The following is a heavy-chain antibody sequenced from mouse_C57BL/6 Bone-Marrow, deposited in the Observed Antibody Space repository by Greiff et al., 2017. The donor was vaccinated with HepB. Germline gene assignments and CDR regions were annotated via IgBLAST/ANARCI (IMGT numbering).Heavy chain of an antibody. Sequence: QVHLQQPGAELVRPGTSVKLSCKASGYTFTSYWMHWVKQRPGQGLEWIGVIDPSDSYTNYNQKFKGKATLTVDTSSSTAYMQLSSLTSEDSAVYYCARQLWSLYYLDYWGQGTTLTVSS. CDR3: ARQLWSLYYLDY. J-gene: IGHJ2*01. D-gene: IGHD1-1*02. V-gene: IGHV1-59*01. CDR1: GYTFTSYW. CDR2: IDPSDSYT.